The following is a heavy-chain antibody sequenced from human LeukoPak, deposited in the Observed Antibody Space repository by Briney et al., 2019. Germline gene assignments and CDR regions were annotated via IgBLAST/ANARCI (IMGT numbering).Heavy chain of an antibody. Sequence: GGSLRLSCAASGFTFSNYWMHWVRQAPGKGLVWASRINSDGSSRNYADSVKGRFTISRDNAKNTLYLQMNSLRAEDTAVYYCASASSHRIAAGGDYWGQGTLVTVSS. CDR3: ASASSHRIAAGGDY. V-gene: IGHV3-74*01. J-gene: IGHJ4*02. CDR1: GFTFSNYW. D-gene: IGHD6-13*01. CDR2: INSDGSSR.